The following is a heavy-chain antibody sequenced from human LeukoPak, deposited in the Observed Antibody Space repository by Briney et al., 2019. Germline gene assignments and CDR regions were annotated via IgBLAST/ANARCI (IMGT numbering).Heavy chain of an antibody. J-gene: IGHJ4*02. CDR3: ARSPPYSSSWRGYFDY. D-gene: IGHD6-13*01. CDR2: IKQDGSEK. V-gene: IGHV3-7*03. CDR1: GFTFSSYW. Sequence: PGGSLRLSCAASGFTFSSYWMSWVHQAPGKGLEWAANIKQDGSEKYYVDSVKGRFTISRDNAKNSLYLQMNSLRAEDTAVYYCARSPPYSSSWRGYFDYWGQGTLVTVSS.